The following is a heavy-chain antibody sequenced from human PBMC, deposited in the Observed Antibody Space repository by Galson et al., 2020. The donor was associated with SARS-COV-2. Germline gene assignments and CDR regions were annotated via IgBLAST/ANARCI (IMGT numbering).Heavy chain of an antibody. J-gene: IGHJ3*02. V-gene: IGHV4-31*03. CDR1: GGSISSGGYY. CDR3: ARESSSGYYYSDAFDI. CDR2: IYYSGST. D-gene: IGHD3-22*01. Sequence: SETLSLTCTVSGGSISSGGYYWSWIRQHPGKGLEWIGYIYYSGSTYYNPSLKSRVTISVDTSKNQFSLKLSSVTAADTAVYYCARESSSGYYYSDAFDIWGQGTMVTVSS.